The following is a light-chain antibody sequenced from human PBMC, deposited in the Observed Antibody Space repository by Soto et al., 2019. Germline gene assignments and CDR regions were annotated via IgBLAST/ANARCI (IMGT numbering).Light chain of an antibody. CDR3: QQYGRSPPYT. CDR2: GAS. Sequence: EIVLTQSPGTLSLSPGERAALSCRASQSLNSGYLAWYQQQPGQAPRLLIYGASSRATGVPDRFSGSGSGTDFTLTISTLEPEDSAVYYCQQYGRSPPYTFGQGTKLEIK. V-gene: IGKV3-20*01. J-gene: IGKJ2*01. CDR1: QSLNSGY.